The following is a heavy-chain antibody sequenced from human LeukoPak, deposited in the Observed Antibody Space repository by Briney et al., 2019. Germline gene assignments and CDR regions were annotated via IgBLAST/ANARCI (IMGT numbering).Heavy chain of an antibody. V-gene: IGHV4-34*01. CDR2: INHSGST. J-gene: IGHJ5*02. D-gene: IGHD6-19*01. Sequence: KPSETLSLTCAVYGGSFSGYYWSWIRQPPGKGLEWIGEINHSGSTNYNPSLKSRVTISVDTSKNQFSLKLSSVTAADTAVYYCARGYSSGLNWFDPWGQGTLVTVSS. CDR3: ARGYSSGLNWFDP. CDR1: GGSFSGYY.